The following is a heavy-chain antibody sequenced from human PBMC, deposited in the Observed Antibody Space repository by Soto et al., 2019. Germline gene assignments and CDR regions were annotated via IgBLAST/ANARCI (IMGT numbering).Heavy chain of an antibody. J-gene: IGHJ5*02. Sequence: QVQLQESGPGLVKPSGTLSLTCAVSGGSISSSNWWSWVRQPPGKGREWIGEIYHSGSTNYNPSLRSRVTISVDKSKNQFSLKLSSVTAADTAVYYCASRGNYDFWSGYYNGWFDPWGQGTLVTVSS. CDR3: ASRGNYDFWSGYYNGWFDP. D-gene: IGHD3-3*01. CDR1: GGSISSSNW. V-gene: IGHV4-4*02. CDR2: IYHSGST.